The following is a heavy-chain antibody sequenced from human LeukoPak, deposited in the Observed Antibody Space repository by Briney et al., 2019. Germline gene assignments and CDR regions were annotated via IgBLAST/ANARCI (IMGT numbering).Heavy chain of an antibody. CDR3: ARERTLTSCYDY. V-gene: IGHV1-46*01. CDR2: LNPSSGST. J-gene: IGHJ4*02. Sequence: GASVKVSCKASGYTFTNYYMHWVRQAPGQGLEWMGILNPSSGSTAYAQKFQGRATMTRDTSISTAYMELSRLRSDDTAVYYCARERTLTSCYDYWGQGTLVTVSS. D-gene: IGHD2-15*01. CDR1: GYTFTNYY.